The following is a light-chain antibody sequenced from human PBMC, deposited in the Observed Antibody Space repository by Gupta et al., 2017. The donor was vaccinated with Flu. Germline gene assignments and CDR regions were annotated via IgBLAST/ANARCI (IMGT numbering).Light chain of an antibody. CDR2: DVS. CDR1: RSDVGAYTS. CDR3: WSYAGSNTFV. J-gene: IGLJ3*02. Sequence: TRSDVGAYTSVSGLQQHPGKAPKVMILDVSKRPSGAPDRFSGSKSGNTASRTISGLQEDDEADYYCWSYAGSNTFVFGGGTKLTVL. V-gene: IGLV2-11*01.